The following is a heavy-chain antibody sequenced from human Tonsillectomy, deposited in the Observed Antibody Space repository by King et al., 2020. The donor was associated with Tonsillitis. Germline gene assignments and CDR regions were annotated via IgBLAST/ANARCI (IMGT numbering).Heavy chain of an antibody. Sequence: VQLVESGGGVVQPGRSLRLFCVASVFNFSSYGMHGVRQAPGKGLVLVAVISYDGSTTYYADSVKGRFTISRDNSRNTLCLQMNSLRAEDTAVYYCAKDGHNSGYYYSYYYMDVWGKGTTVTVSS. D-gene: IGHD6-19*01. V-gene: IGHV3-30*18. J-gene: IGHJ6*03. CDR1: VFNFSSYG. CDR2: ISYDGSTT. CDR3: AKDGHNSGYYYSYYYMDV.